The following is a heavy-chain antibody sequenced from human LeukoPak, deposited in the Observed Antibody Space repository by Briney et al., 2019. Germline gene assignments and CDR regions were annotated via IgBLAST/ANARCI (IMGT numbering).Heavy chain of an antibody. J-gene: IGHJ1*01. D-gene: IGHD3-22*01. CDR1: GYTFTSYD. CDR2: MNPNNVNT. CDR3: ARAGHYYDRSGYAD. Sequence: ASVKVSCKASGYTFTSYDIHWVRQATGQGLEWMGWMNPNNVNTAYARKFQGRVTMTRNTSINTAYLELSSLRPEDTAVYYCARAGHYYDRSGYADWGQGTLVTVSS. V-gene: IGHV1-8*01.